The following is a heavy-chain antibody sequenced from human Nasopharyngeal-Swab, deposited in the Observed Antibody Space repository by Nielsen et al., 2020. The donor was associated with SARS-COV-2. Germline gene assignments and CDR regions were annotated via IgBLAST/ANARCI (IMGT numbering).Heavy chain of an antibody. D-gene: IGHD4-17*01. Sequence: GESLKISCAASGFTFSSYGMHWVRQAPGKGLEWVAVISYDGSNKYYADSVKGRFTISRDNSKNTLYLQMSSLRAEDTAVYYCVRALNDNGDYVGDYWGQGTLVTVSS. CDR1: GFTFSSYG. J-gene: IGHJ4*02. CDR2: ISYDGSNK. CDR3: VRALNDNGDYVGDY. V-gene: IGHV3-30*03.